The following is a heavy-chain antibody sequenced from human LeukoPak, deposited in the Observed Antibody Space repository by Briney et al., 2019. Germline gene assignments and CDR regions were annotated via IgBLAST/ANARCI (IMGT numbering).Heavy chain of an antibody. CDR2: IYTSGST. CDR3: ARDWRMDSRSWGAAYYFDY. CDR1: VGSISSYY. D-gene: IGHD6-13*01. Sequence: SETLSLTCTVSVGSISSYYWSWIRQPAGKGLEWIGRIYTSGSTNYNPSLKSRVTMSVDTSKNQFSLKLSSVTAADTAVYYCARDWRMDSRSWGAAYYFDYWGQGTLVTVSS. V-gene: IGHV4-4*07. J-gene: IGHJ4*02.